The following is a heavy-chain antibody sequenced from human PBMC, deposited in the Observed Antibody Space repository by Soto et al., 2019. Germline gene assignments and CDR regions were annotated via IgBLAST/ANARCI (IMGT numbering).Heavy chain of an antibody. CDR3: SWRGVTSTS. J-gene: IGHJ4*02. CDR2: IGPTGGPT. V-gene: IGHV3-23*01. D-gene: IGHD2-21*02. CDR1: GFSFSSYA. Sequence: PXVSLRLSCVASGFSFSSYAMSWVRQAPGKGLEWVAAIGPTGGPTYYADSVKGRLTISRDNSKKTLYLQMSSLRVDDTAVYYCSWRGVTSTSWGRGTLVTVSS.